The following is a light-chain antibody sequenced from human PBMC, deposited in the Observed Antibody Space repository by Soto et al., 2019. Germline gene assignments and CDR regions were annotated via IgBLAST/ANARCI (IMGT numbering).Light chain of an antibody. J-gene: IGKJ3*01. CDR3: LQDYDYPFT. V-gene: IGKV1-5*01. CDR1: HSIDTW. Sequence: DIQMTQSPSALSASLGDRVTITCRASHSIDTWLAWYQQRPGKAPNLLIYDASSLASGVPSRFSGGGSGTEFTLTISSLQPEDFATYYCLQDYDYPFTFGPGTKVDIK. CDR2: DAS.